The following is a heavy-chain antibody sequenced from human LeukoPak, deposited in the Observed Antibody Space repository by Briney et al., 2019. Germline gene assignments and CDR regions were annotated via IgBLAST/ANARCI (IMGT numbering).Heavy chain of an antibody. D-gene: IGHD3-16*01. Sequence: ASVKVSCKASGYTFTGYYMHWVRQAPGQGLEWMGWINPNSGDTKYSQKFQGRVTMTRDTSISTAYMELSRLRSDDTAVYYCATQRGSYLWGTDFDYWGQGTLVSVSS. CDR3: ATQRGSYLWGTDFDY. CDR1: GYTFTGYY. J-gene: IGHJ4*02. CDR2: INPNSGDT. V-gene: IGHV1-2*02.